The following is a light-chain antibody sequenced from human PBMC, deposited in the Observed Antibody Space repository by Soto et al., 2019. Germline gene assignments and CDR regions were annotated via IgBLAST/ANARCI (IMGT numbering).Light chain of an antibody. CDR3: SSYTSNRGV. J-gene: IGLJ1*01. V-gene: IGLV2-14*01. CDR1: SSDVGGYNF. Sequence: ALAQPASVSGSPGQSITISCTGTSSDVGGYNFVAWYQQHPGKAPKLIIYEVTNRPSGVSDRFSGPKSGNTASLTISGLQAEDESDYYCSSYTSNRGVFGNGTKVTVL. CDR2: EVT.